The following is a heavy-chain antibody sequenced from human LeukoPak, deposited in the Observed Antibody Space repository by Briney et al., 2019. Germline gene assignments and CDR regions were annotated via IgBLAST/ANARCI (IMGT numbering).Heavy chain of an antibody. J-gene: IGHJ4*02. V-gene: IGHV4-61*02. CDR2: VYTGGTT. CDR1: GGSISSGSYY. Sequence: KPSQTLSLTCTVSGGSISSGSYYWSWIRHPAREGLGCIGLVYTGGTTNYNPSLKSRVTISVDTSKNQFSLKLSSVTAADTAVYYCARVDLRYCSGGSCSFDYWGQGTLVTVSS. CDR3: ARVDLRYCSGGSCSFDY. D-gene: IGHD2-15*01.